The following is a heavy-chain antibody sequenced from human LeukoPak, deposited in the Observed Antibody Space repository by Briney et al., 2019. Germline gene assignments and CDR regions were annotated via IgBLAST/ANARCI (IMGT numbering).Heavy chain of an antibody. Sequence: GASVKVSCKTPGYPFTTYEINWVRQAAGQGLEWMGWVHPDTGYADYAQKFQGRVTMTSDTSISTAYMELSSLRSDDTAVYFCARGPRNDPWGQGTLVTVSS. CDR2: VHPDTGYA. D-gene: IGHD1-14*01. CDR1: GYPFTTYE. CDR3: ARGPRNDP. V-gene: IGHV1-8*01. J-gene: IGHJ5*02.